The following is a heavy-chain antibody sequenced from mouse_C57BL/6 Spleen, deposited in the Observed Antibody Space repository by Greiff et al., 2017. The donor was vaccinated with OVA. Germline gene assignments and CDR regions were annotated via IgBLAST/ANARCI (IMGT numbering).Heavy chain of an antibody. D-gene: IGHD6-1*01. V-gene: IGHV5-15*01. CDR3: ARQDSLYAMDY. J-gene: IGHJ4*01. Sequence: EVKVVESGGGLVQPGGSLKLSCAASGFTFSDYGMAWVRQAPRKGPEWVAFISNLAYSIYYADTVTGRFTISRENAKNTLYLEMSSLRSEDTAMYYCARQDSLYAMDYWGQGTSVTVSS. CDR1: GFTFSDYG. CDR2: ISNLAYSI.